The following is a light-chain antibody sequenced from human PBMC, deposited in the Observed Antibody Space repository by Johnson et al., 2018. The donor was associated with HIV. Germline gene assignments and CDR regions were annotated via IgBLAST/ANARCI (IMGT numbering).Light chain of an antibody. Sequence: QSVLTQPPSVSAAPGQKVSISCSGSTYNIGNNYVSWYRHLPGTAPKLLISAKNKRPSGVPDRFSASKSGTSATLDITGLQTGDEADYYCAAWDSSLSAYVLGTGTKVTVL. CDR3: AAWDSSLSAYV. J-gene: IGLJ1*01. CDR1: TYNIGNNY. V-gene: IGLV1-51*01. CDR2: AKN.